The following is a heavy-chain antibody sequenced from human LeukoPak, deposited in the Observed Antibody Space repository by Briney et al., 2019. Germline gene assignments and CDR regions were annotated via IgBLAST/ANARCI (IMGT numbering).Heavy chain of an antibody. Sequence: SSETLSLTCAVYGGSFSGYYWSWIRQPTGKGLEWIGEINHSGSTNYNPSLKSRVTISVDTSKNQFSLKPSSVTAADTAVYYCARRGRYFDWLQHWGQGTLVAVSS. CDR3: ARRGRYFDWLQH. CDR1: GGSFSGYY. CDR2: INHSGST. D-gene: IGHD3-9*01. V-gene: IGHV4-34*01. J-gene: IGHJ1*01.